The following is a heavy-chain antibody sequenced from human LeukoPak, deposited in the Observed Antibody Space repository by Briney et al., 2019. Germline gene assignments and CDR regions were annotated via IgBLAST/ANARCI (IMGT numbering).Heavy chain of an antibody. CDR3: ARGYYDSSGQFDC. D-gene: IGHD3-22*01. V-gene: IGHV4-59*08. CDR1: GGSISSYY. Sequence: SETLSLTCTVSGGSISSYYWSWVRQPPGKGLEWIGYIYYSGSTNYNPSLKSRVTISVDTSKNQFSLKLSSVTAADTAVYYCARGYYDSSGQFDCWGQGTLVTVSS. CDR2: IYYSGST. J-gene: IGHJ4*02.